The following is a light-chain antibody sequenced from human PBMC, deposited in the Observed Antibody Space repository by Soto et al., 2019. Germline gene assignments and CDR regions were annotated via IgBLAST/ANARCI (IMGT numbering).Light chain of an antibody. CDR1: SSDIGSYDY. J-gene: IGLJ3*02. Sequence: QSALTQPASVSGSPGQSITISCTGTSSDIGSYDYVSWYQQHPGKAPNLIIYEVTDRPSGVSNRFSGSKSGNTASLTISGLQAEDEADYYCQSYDTSLRGWLFGGGTKVTVL. CDR3: QSYDTSLRGWL. CDR2: EVT. V-gene: IGLV2-14*01.